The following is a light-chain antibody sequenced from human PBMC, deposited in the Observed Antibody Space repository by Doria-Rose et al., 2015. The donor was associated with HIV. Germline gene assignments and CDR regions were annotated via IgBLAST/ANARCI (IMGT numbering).Light chain of an antibody. V-gene: IGKV4-1*01. J-gene: IGKJ3*01. Sequence: TQSPESLGMSLGERATLNCKSNQSLLYTSKNYLAWYQQKPGQPPNLLIYWASTRQSGVAARFSGSGSGTDFTLTISSLEAEDVAVYYCQQYYDTPSFGPGTTVDIK. CDR2: WAS. CDR3: QQYYDTPS. CDR1: QSLLYTSKNY.